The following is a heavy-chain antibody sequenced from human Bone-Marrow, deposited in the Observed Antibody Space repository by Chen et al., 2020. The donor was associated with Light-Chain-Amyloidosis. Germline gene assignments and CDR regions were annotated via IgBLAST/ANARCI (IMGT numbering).Heavy chain of an antibody. D-gene: IGHD3-16*01. CDR3: ARRINIPGFGGWCYGLDV. CDR1: GFVFNYYT. CDR2: ISSRSSVT. J-gene: IGHJ6*02. Sequence: EVQLVESGGGLVKPGGSLRLSCAASGFVFNYYTMNWVRQAPGQGREWVASISSRSSVTPYAASVKGRFTISRDNGKNSLYLQMNSLRAEDTAVYYCARRINIPGFGGWCYGLDVWGQGTTITVSS. V-gene: IGHV3-21*02.